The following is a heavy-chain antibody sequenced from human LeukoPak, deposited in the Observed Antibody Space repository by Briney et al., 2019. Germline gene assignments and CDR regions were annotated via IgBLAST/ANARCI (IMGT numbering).Heavy chain of an antibody. CDR3: VKDWFTDGGYGYFDY. D-gene: IGHD5-12*01. Sequence: GGSLRLSCSASGFTFSSYAMHWVRQAPGEGLEYVSAISSNGGSTYYADSVKGRFTISRDHSKNTLCLQMSSLRAGDTAVYYCVKDWFTDGGYGYFDYWGQGTLVTVSS. CDR1: GFTFSSYA. CDR2: ISSNGGST. V-gene: IGHV3-64D*06. J-gene: IGHJ4*02.